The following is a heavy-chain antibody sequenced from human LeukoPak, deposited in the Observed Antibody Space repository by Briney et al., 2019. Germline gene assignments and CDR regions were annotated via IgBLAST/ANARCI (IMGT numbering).Heavy chain of an antibody. J-gene: IGHJ5*02. CDR2: IYYSGST. D-gene: IGHD5-24*01. CDR3: ARVEMAATISECFDP. CDR1: GGSISSSNYY. V-gene: IGHV4-39*07. Sequence: SETLSPTCTVSGGSISSSNYYWGWIRQPPGKGLEWIGSIYYSGSTYYNPSLKSRVTISVDTSKNQFSLKLSSVTAADTAVYYCARVEMAATISECFDPWGQGTLVTVSS.